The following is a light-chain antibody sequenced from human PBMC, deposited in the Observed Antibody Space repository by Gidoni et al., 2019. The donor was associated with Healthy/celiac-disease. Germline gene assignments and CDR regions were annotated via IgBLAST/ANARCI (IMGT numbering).Light chain of an antibody. CDR1: SSDVGGYNY. CDR3: CSYAGSYTYV. V-gene: IGLV2-11*01. J-gene: IGLJ1*01. CDR2: DVS. Sequence: QSALTQPRSVSGSPGQSVTISCTGTSSDVGGYNYVSWYQQHQGKAPKLMFYDVSKRPSGVPDRFSGSKSGNTASLTISGLQAEDEADYYCCSYAGSYTYVFGTGTKVTV.